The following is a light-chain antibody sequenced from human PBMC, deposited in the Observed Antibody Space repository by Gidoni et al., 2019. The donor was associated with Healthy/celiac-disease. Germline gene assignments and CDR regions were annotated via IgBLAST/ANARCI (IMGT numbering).Light chain of an antibody. J-gene: IGLJ3*02. Sequence: QSALTQPASVSGSPGQSITISCTGTSSDVGGYNYVPWYQQHPGKAPKLMIYDVSNRPSGVSNRFSGSTSGNTASLTISGLPAEDEADYYCSSYTSSSTLGVFGGGTKLTVL. V-gene: IGLV2-14*01. CDR2: DVS. CDR3: SSYTSSSTLGV. CDR1: SSDVGGYNY.